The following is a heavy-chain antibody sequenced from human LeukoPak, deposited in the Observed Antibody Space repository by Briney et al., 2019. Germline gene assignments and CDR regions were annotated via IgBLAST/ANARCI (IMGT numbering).Heavy chain of an antibody. CDR2: ISASGGNT. CDR1: GFTFSSYS. Sequence: GGSLRLSCAASGFTFSSYSMNWVRQDPGKGLEWVSLISASGGNTYYADSVKGRFTVSRDSSKNTLHLQMNSLRAEDTAVYYCAKDIQLSCWGQGTLVTVSS. V-gene: IGHV3-23*01. J-gene: IGHJ4*02. D-gene: IGHD1-26*01. CDR3: AKDIQLSC.